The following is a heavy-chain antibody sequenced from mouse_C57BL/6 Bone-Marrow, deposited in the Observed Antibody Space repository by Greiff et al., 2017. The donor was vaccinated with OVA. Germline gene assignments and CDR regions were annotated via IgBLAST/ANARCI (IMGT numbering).Heavy chain of an antibody. V-gene: IGHV5-6*01. J-gene: IGHJ3*01. CDR1: GFTFSSYG. D-gene: IGHD1-1*01. Sequence: EVQGVESGGDLVKPGGSLKLSCAASGFTFSSYGMSWVRQTPDKRLEWVATISSGGSYTYYPDSVKGRFTISRDNAKNTLHLQMSSLKSEDTAMYYCARNYGSSFAYWGQGTLVTVSA. CDR3: ARNYGSSFAY. CDR2: ISSGGSYT.